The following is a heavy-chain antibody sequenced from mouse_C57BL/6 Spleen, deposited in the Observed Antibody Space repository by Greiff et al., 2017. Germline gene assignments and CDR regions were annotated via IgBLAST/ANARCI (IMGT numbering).Heavy chain of an antibody. V-gene: IGHV1-47*01. CDR3: ARGIYYGNYVPAMDY. CDR1: GYTFTTYP. Sequence: QVQLKESGAELVKPGASVKMSCKASGYTFTTYPIEWMKQNHGKSLEWIGNFHPYNDDTKYNEKFKGKATLTVEKSSSTVYLELSRLTSDDSAVYYCARGIYYGNYVPAMDYWGQGTSVTVSS. D-gene: IGHD2-1*01. J-gene: IGHJ4*01. CDR2: FHPYNDDT.